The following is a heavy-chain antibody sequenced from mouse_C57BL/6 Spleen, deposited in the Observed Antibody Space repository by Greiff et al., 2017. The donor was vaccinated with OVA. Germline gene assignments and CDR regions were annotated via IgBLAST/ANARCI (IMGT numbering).Heavy chain of an antibody. V-gene: IGHV1-52*01. Sequence: QVQLQQPGAELVRPGSSVKLSCKASGYTFTSYWMHWVKQRPIQGLEWIGNIDPSDSETHYNQKFKDKATLTVDKSSSTAYMQLSSLTSEDSAVYYGARSITTVVAESSAMDYWGQGTSVTVSS. D-gene: IGHD1-1*01. CDR3: ARSITTVVAESSAMDY. CDR1: GYTFTSYW. CDR2: IDPSDSET. J-gene: IGHJ4*01.